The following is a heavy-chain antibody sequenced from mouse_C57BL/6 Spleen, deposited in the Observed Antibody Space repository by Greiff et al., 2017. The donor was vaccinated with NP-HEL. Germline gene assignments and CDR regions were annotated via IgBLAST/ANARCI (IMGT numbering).Heavy chain of an antibody. J-gene: IGHJ4*01. V-gene: IGHV1-22*01. CDR2: INPNNGGT. CDR3: APLLFMDY. D-gene: IGHD1-1*01. Sequence: VQLQQSGPELVKPGASVKMSCKASGYTFTDYYMHWVKQSPGKGLEWIGYINPNNGGTSYNQKFKGKATLTVNKSSSTAYMELRSLTSEDSAVYYCAPLLFMDYWGQGTSVTVSS. CDR1: GYTFTDYY.